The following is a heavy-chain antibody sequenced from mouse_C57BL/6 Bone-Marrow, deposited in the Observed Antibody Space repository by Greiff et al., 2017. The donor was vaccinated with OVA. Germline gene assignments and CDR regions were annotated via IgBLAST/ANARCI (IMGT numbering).Heavy chain of an antibody. J-gene: IGHJ4*01. V-gene: IGHV5-4*01. Sequence: EVQRVESGGGLVKPGGSLKLSCAASGFTFSSYAMSWVRQTPEKRLEWVATISDGGSYTYYPDNVKGRFTISRDNAKNNLYLQMSHLKSEDTAMYYCARLYYEDYWGQGTSVTVSS. CDR1: GFTFSSYA. CDR2: ISDGGSYT. D-gene: IGHD2-4*01. CDR3: ARLYYEDY.